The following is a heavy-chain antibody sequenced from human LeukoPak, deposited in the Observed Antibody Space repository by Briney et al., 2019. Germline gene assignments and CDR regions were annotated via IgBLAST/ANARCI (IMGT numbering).Heavy chain of an antibody. Sequence: GESLRLSCTPSRFSLGNFVMSWVRQAPGKGLEWVATIGKNQYYADSVKGRFTISKDNSKNMMYLQMDSLGVDDTAIYYCAKGSNGDYDNWGQGTLVIVSS. J-gene: IGHJ4*02. V-gene: IGHV3-23*01. CDR3: AKGSNGDYDN. CDR2: IGKNQ. D-gene: IGHD4-17*01. CDR1: RFSLGNFV.